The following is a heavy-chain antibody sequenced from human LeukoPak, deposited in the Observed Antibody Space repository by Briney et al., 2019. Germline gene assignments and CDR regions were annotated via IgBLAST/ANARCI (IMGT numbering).Heavy chain of an antibody. Sequence: SETLSLTCAVYGGSFSGYYWSWIRQPPGKGLEWIGEINHSGSTNYNPSLKSRVTISVDTSKNQFSLKLSSVTAADTAVYYCARALHPIDYWGQGTLVTVSS. D-gene: IGHD4-11*01. CDR2: INHSGST. V-gene: IGHV4-34*01. J-gene: IGHJ4*02. CDR3: ARALHPIDY. CDR1: GGSFSGYY.